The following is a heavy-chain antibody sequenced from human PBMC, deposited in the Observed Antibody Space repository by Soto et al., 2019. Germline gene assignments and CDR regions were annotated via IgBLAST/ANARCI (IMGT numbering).Heavy chain of an antibody. Sequence: PGESLKISCKASGYTFTNYWIGWVRQLPGAGLEWMGMIYPSDSETRYSPSFRGHVTISVEKSISTAYLQWSSLKASDTANYFCARHSLRLSPLFALDFCGPGTTVTVYS. J-gene: IGHJ6*02. CDR2: IYPSDSET. CDR3: ARHSLRLSPLFALDF. CDR1: GYTFTNYW. D-gene: IGHD2-21*01. V-gene: IGHV5-51*01.